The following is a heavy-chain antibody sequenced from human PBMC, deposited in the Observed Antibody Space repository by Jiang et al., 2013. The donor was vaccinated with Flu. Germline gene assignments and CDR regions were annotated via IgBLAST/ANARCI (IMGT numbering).Heavy chain of an antibody. CDR1: GFTVSSNY. J-gene: IGHJ4*02. D-gene: IGHD1-26*01. Sequence: LSCAASGFTVSSNYMSWVRREAPGKGLEWVSVIYSGGSTYYADSVKGRFTISRDNSKNTLYLQMNSLRAEDTAVCYCARDWGGSYSNWGQGTLVTVSS. CDR3: ARDWGGSYSN. CDR2: IYSGGST. V-gene: IGHV3-53*01.